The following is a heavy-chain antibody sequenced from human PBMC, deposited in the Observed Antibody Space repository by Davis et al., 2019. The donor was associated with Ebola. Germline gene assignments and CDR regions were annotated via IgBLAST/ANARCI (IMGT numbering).Heavy chain of an antibody. D-gene: IGHD4-23*01. CDR3: TTTVVTHGRTFDI. CDR2: IRSKANSYAT. Sequence: GESLKISCAASGFTFSGSAMHWVRQASVQGLEWVGRIRSKANSYATAYAASVKGRFTISRDDSKNTAYLQMNSLKTEDTAVYYCTTTVVTHGRTFDIWGQGTMVTVSS. CDR1: GFTFSGSA. V-gene: IGHV3-73*01. J-gene: IGHJ3*02.